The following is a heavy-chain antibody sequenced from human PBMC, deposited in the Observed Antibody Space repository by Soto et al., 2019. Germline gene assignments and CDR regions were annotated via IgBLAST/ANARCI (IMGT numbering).Heavy chain of an antibody. CDR3: ARARGGSYDFWSGYGPYGMDV. V-gene: IGHV4-59*01. CDR1: GGSISSYY. Sequence: SETLSLTCTVSGGSISSYYWSWIRQPPGKGLEWIGYIYYSGSTNYNPSLKSRVTISVDTSKNQFSLKLSSVTAADTAVYYCARARGGSYDFWSGYGPYGMDVWGQGTTVTVSS. CDR2: IYYSGST. J-gene: IGHJ6*02. D-gene: IGHD3-3*01.